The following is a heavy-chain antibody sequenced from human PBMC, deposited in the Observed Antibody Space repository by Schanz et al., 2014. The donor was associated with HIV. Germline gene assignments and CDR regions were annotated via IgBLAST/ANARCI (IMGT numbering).Heavy chain of an antibody. Sequence: EVQLLESGGGLVQPGGSLRLSCAASGFTFSSYSMNWVRQAPGKGLEWVSSISSSSSYIYYADSVKGRFTISRDNARNSLYLQMNSLRAEDTAVYYCAREAVRCFDYWGQGTLVTVSS. J-gene: IGHJ4*02. CDR1: GFTFSSYS. V-gene: IGHV3-21*01. CDR3: AREAVRCFDY. D-gene: IGHD6-6*01. CDR2: ISSSSSYI.